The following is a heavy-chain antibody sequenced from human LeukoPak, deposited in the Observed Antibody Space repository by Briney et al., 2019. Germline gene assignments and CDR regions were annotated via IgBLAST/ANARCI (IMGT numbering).Heavy chain of an antibody. J-gene: IGHJ4*02. V-gene: IGHV3-74*01. Sequence: GGSLRLSCAASGFTFSRYWMHWVRQAPGKGLVWVSRINSDGRSTNYADSVKGRFTISRDNAKNSLYLQMNSLRDEDTAVYYCARVRGTALVNMYFDYWSQGTLVTVSS. CDR3: ARVRGTALVNMYFDY. D-gene: IGHD2-21*02. CDR2: INSDGRST. CDR1: GFTFSRYW.